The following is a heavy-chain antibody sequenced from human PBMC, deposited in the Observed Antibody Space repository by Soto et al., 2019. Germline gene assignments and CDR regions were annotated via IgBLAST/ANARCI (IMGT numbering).Heavy chain of an antibody. CDR2: ITPVFGTA. V-gene: IGHV1-69*01. CDR1: ADTFNSYS. CDR3: ARSLEGTTVTNWFDP. D-gene: IGHD4-17*01. Sequence: QVQLVQSGAEVKKPGSSVKVACKASADTFNSYSLSWLRQAPGHRLEWMGGITPVFGTADYAQSCEARLTITADDSTSTVYMELSSLRSDDTAVYYCARSLEGTTVTNWFDPWGQGALVTVSS. J-gene: IGHJ5*02.